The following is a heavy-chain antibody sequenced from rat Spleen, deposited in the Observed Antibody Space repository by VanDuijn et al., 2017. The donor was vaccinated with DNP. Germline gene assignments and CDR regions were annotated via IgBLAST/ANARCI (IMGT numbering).Heavy chain of an antibody. CDR1: GFTFSDYY. Sequence: EVQLVESGGDLVQPGRSLKLFCAASGFTFSDYYMAWIRQAPGRGLEWVASITSSGGSIYYPDSVKGRFTISRDNAKSTLYLQMDSLRSEDTATYYCATRRENYGLFDYWGQGVMVTVSS. CDR2: ITSSGGSI. CDR3: ATRRENYGLFDY. D-gene: IGHD1-6*01. J-gene: IGHJ2*01. V-gene: IGHV5-25*01.